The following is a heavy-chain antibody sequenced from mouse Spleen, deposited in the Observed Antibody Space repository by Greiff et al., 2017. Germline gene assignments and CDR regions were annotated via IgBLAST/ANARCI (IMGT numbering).Heavy chain of an antibody. CDR1: GYTFTSYT. V-gene: IGHV1-4*01. CDR3: ARRGYGNPSWFAY. CDR2: INPSSGYT. D-gene: IGHD2-1*01. Sequence: VHLVESGAELARPGASVKMSCKASGYTFTSYTMHWVKQRPGQGLEWIGYINPSSGYTNYNQKFKDKATLTADKSSSTAYMQLSSLTSEDSAVYYCARRGYGNPSWFAYWGQGTLVTVSA. J-gene: IGHJ3*01.